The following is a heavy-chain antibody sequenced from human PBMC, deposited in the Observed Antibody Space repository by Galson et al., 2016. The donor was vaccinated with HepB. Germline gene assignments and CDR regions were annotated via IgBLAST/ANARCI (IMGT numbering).Heavy chain of an antibody. CDR1: GFPFSSSA. Sequence: SLRLSCAASGFPFSSSAMTWVRQAPGKGLEWVSTISSGADSTYYADSVKGRFTVSRDNSKNTLYLQMNSLRAEDTAVYYCANLLFRITDLLDVWGQGTTVTVSS. V-gene: IGHV3-23*01. CDR2: ISSGADST. D-gene: IGHD1-14*01. J-gene: IGHJ6*02. CDR3: ANLLFRITDLLDV.